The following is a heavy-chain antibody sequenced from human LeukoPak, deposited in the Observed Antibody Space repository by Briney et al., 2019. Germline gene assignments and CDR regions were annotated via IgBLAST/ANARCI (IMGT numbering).Heavy chain of an antibody. D-gene: IGHD4-23*01. CDR1: GGSISSSSYY. CDR3: ARHSMLRRDSGYGGNSVHNPYYFDY. Sequence: SETLSLTCTVSGGSISSSSYYWGWIRQPPGKGLEWIGSIYYSGSTYYNPSLKSQVTISVDTSKNQFSLKLSSVTAADTAVYYCARHSMLRRDSGYGGNSVHNPYYFDYWGQGTLVTVSS. V-gene: IGHV4-39*01. J-gene: IGHJ4*02. CDR2: IYYSGST.